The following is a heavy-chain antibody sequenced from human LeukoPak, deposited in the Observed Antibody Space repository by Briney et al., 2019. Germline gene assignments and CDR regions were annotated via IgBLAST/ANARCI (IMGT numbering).Heavy chain of an antibody. CDR3: ARLAAAGKKVDY. CDR2: INHSGST. V-gene: IGHV4-34*01. Sequence: SETLSLTCAVYGGSFSGYYWSWIRQPPGKGLEWIGEINHSGSTNYNPSLKSRVTISVDTSKNQFSLKLSSVTAADTAVYYCARLAAAGKKVDYWGQGTLVTVSS. CDR1: GGSFSGYY. J-gene: IGHJ4*02. D-gene: IGHD6-13*01.